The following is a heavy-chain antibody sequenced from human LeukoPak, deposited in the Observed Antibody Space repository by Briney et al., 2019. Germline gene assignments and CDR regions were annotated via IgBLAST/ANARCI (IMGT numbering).Heavy chain of an antibody. D-gene: IGHD6-13*01. V-gene: IGHV3-30*04. CDR2: ISYDGSNK. CDR3: AREESSWYACFDY. J-gene: IGHJ4*02. CDR1: GFTFSSYA. Sequence: GGSLRLSCAASGFTFSSYAMHWVRQAPGKGLEWVAVISYDGSNKYYADSVKGRFTISRDNSKNTLYLQMNSLRAEDTAVHYCAREESSWYACFDYWGQGTLVTVSS.